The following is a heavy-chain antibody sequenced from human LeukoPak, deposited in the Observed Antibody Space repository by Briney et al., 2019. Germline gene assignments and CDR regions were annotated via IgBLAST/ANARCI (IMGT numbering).Heavy chain of an antibody. Sequence: GGSLRLSCVASGFTVSSKYMSWVRQAPGKGLEWISVIYSGGSTYYADSVKGRFTISRDNSKNTLYLQMNSLRAEDTAVYYCAKGGESYYDFWSGYSPGDWFDPWGQGTLVTVSS. CDR3: AKGGESYYDFWSGYSPGDWFDP. J-gene: IGHJ5*02. CDR1: GFTVSSKY. CDR2: IYSGGST. V-gene: IGHV3-53*01. D-gene: IGHD3-3*01.